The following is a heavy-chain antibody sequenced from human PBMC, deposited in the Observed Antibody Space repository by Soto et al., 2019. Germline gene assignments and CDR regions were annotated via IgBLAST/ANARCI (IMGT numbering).Heavy chain of an antibody. V-gene: IGHV4-30-4*01. CDR1: GGSISSGDYY. Sequence: SETLSLTCTVSGGSISSGDYYWSWIRQPPGKGLEWIGYIYYSGSTYYNPSLKSRVTISVDTSKNQFSLTLSSVTAADTAVYYCARSRVDYFDYWGQGTLVTVSS. CDR2: IYYSGST. D-gene: IGHD2-2*01. CDR3: ARSRVDYFDY. J-gene: IGHJ4*02.